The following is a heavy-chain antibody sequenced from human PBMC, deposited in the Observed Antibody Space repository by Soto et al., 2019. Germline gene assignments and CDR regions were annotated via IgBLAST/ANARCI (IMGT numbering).Heavy chain of an antibody. CDR1: GGSISSGGYY. CDR3: AREYCSGGSCKTGNWFDP. Sequence: SETLSLTCTVSGGSISSGGYYWSWIRQHPGKGLEWIGYIYYSGSTYYNPSLKSRVTISVDTSKNQFSLKLSSVTAADTAVYYCAREYCSGGSCKTGNWFDPWGQGTRVTVAS. J-gene: IGHJ5*02. V-gene: IGHV4-31*03. D-gene: IGHD2-15*01. CDR2: IYYSGST.